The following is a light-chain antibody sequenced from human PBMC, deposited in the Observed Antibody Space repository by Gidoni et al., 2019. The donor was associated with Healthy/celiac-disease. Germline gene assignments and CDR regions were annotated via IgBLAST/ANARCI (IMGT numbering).Light chain of an antibody. V-gene: IGKV3-15*01. CDR2: GAS. CDR1: QSVSSN. J-gene: IGKJ2*01. Sequence: EIVMTQSPATLSVSPGESATLSCRASQSVSSNLAWYQQKPGQGPRLLIYGASSRATGIPARFSGSGSGTEFTLTISSLQSEDFAVYYCQQYNDWPRTFGQGTKLEIK. CDR3: QQYNDWPRT.